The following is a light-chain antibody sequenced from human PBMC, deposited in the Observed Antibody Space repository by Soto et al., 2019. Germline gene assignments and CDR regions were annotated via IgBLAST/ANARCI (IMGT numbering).Light chain of an antibody. CDR1: NSNIGSNY. Sequence: QSVLTQPPSMSGTPGQRVTISCSGSNSNIGSNYVNWYQQLPGTAPKLLIYSNILRPSGVPDRFSGSKSGTSASLAISGLQSDDEADYYCASGDDSLNGPRVFGGGTKLTVL. V-gene: IGLV1-44*01. J-gene: IGLJ2*01. CDR3: ASGDDSLNGPRV. CDR2: SNI.